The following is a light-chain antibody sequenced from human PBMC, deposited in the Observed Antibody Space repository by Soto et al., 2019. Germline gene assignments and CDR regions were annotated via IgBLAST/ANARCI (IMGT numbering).Light chain of an antibody. CDR3: QQSYNTPQT. J-gene: IGKJ1*01. CDR2: EAS. CDR1: ETVTDY. Sequence: DIQMTQSPSSLSASVGDRVTITCRAGETVTDYLNWYQHKPGKVPKRLIYEASSLQSGVPSRFSGSGSGTDYTLTISSLQPEDFATYYCQQSYNTPQTFGQGTKVDIK. V-gene: IGKV1-39*01.